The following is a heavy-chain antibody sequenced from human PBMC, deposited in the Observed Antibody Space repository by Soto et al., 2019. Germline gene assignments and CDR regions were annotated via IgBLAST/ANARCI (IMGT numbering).Heavy chain of an antibody. V-gene: IGHV4-59*01. CDR3: ARGTGEAAGKSHFYY. CDR1: GGSISSYY. D-gene: IGHD6-13*01. J-gene: IGHJ4*02. Sequence: QVQLQESGPGLVKPSETLSLTCTVSGGSISSYYWSWIRQPPGKGLEWIGYIHYSGSSNYNPSLKRRVTISVDTSKNQLSLKLSSVPAADTAVYYCARGTGEAAGKSHFYYCGQGTLVTVSS. CDR2: IHYSGSS.